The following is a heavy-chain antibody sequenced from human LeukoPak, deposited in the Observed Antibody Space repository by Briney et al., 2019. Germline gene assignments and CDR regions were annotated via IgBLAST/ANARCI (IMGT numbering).Heavy chain of an antibody. Sequence: GGSLRLPCAASGFTFSSYWMSWVRQAPGKGLEWVANIKQDGSEKYYVDSVKGRFTISRDNARNSLYLQVNSLRAEDTAVYYCARNQRRLDYWGQGTLVTVSS. J-gene: IGHJ4*02. CDR1: GFTFSSYW. CDR2: IKQDGSEK. V-gene: IGHV3-7*01. CDR3: ARNQRRLDY. D-gene: IGHD1-14*01.